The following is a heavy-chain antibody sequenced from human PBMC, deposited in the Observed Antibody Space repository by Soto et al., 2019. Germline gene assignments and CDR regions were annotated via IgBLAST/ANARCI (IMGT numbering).Heavy chain of an antibody. J-gene: IGHJ4*02. V-gene: IGHV1-18*01. Sequence: ASVKVSCKASGYTFTSYGISWVRQAPGQGHEWMGWISAYNGNTNYAQKLQGKVTMTTDTSTSTAYMELRSLRSDDTAVYYCARDTCVGGPSGYWGQGTLVTVSS. CDR3: ARDTCVGGPSGY. D-gene: IGHD2-21*01. CDR2: ISAYNGNT. CDR1: GYTFTSYG.